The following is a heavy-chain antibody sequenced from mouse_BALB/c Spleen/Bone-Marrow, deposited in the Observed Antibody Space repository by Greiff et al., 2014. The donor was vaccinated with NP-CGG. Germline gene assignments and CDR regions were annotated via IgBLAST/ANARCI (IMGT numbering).Heavy chain of an antibody. J-gene: IGHJ2*01. Sequence: VQLQQSGPGLVAPSQGLSITCTVSGFSLTDYGVSWIRQPPGKGLEWLGVIWGGGITYYNSTLKSRLSISKDNSKSQVFLKMNSLQTDDTAMYYCAKHDTTVVLDYWGQGTTLTVSS. CDR1: GFSLTDYG. V-gene: IGHV2-6-5*01. CDR3: AKHDTTVVLDY. CDR2: IWGGGIT. D-gene: IGHD1-1*01.